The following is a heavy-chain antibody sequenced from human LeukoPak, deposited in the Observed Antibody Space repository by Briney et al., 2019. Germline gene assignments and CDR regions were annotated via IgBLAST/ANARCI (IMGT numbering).Heavy chain of an antibody. J-gene: IGHJ5*02. CDR2: IYTSGST. Sequence: SETLSLTCTVSGGSISSGSYYWSWIRQPAGKGLVWIGRIYTSGSTNYNPSLKSRVTISVDTSKNQFSLKLSSVTAADTAVYYCARVTLGGFDPWGQGTLVTVSS. CDR3: ARVTLGGFDP. V-gene: IGHV4-61*02. D-gene: IGHD3-16*01. CDR1: GGSISSGSYY.